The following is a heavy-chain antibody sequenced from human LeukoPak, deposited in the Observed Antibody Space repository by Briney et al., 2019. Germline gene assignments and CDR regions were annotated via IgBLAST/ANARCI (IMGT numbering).Heavy chain of an antibody. J-gene: IGHJ4*02. CDR1: GFTFASYA. V-gene: IGHV3-23*01. CDR2: ISGSGGTT. CDR3: AKGRLTTVISYLFDC. Sequence: GGSLRLSCAASGFTFASYAMSWVRQAPGKGLEWVSSISGSGGTTYYADSVKGRFTISRDKSQGTLYLQMNSLRADDTAVYYCAKGRLTTVISYLFDCWGQGTLVTVSS. D-gene: IGHD4-17*01.